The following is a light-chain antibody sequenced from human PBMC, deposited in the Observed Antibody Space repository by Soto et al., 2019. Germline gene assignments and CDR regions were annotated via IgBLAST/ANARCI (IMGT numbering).Light chain of an antibody. Sequence: QSVLTQPPSVSGTPGQRVTISCSGSSSNIGSNTVNWYQQLPGTAPKLLIYSNDLWPSGVSDRFSGSKSGTSASLAISGLQSEDEADYYCSSWDESLNGVMFGGGTKLTVL. J-gene: IGLJ3*02. CDR3: SSWDESLNGVM. V-gene: IGLV1-44*01. CDR1: SSNIGSNT. CDR2: SND.